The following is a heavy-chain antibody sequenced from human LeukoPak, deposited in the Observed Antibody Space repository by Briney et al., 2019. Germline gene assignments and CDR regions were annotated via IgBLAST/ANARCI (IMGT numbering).Heavy chain of an antibody. CDR1: GFTVSSNY. D-gene: IGHD5-18*01. CDR3: ARDSPRLWPSYYGMDV. CDR2: IYSGGST. J-gene: IGHJ6*02. V-gene: IGHV3-66*01. Sequence: GGSLRLSCAASGFTVSSNYMSWVRQAPGKGLEWVSVIYSGGSTYYADSVKGRFTISRDNSKNTLYLQMNSLRAEDTAVYYCARDSPRLWPSYYGMDVWGQGTTVTVSS.